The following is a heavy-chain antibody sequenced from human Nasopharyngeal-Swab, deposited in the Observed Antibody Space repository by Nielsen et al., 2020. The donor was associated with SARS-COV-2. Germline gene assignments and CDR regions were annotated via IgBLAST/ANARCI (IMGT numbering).Heavy chain of an antibody. J-gene: IGHJ6*03. CDR1: GGTFSSYA. V-gene: IGHV1-69*04. CDR3: ARGRKITMIVVVIPTHYYYMDV. Sequence: SVKVSCKASGGTFSSYAISWVRQAPGQGLEWMGRIIPILGIANYAQKFRGRVTITADKSTSTAYMELSSLRSEDTAVYYCARGRKITMIVVVIPTHYYYMDVWGKGTTVTVSS. CDR2: IIPILGIA. D-gene: IGHD3-22*01.